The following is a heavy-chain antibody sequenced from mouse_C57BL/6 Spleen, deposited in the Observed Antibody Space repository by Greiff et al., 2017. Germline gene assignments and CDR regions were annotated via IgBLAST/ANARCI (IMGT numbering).Heavy chain of an antibody. V-gene: IGHV1-81*01. Sequence: VQLQQSGAELARPGASVKLSCKASGYTFTSYGISWVKQRTGQGLEWIGEIYPRSGNTYYNEKFKGKATLTADKSSSTAYMELRSLTSEDSAVYFCARRIYGNWNYAMDDWGQGTSVTGSS. CDR2: IYPRSGNT. D-gene: IGHD2-1*01. J-gene: IGHJ4*01. CDR1: GYTFTSYG. CDR3: ARRIYGNWNYAMDD.